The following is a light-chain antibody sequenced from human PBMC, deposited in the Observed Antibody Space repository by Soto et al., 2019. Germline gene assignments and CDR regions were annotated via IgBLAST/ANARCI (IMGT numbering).Light chain of an antibody. Sequence: DIQVTQSPSSLSASVGDRVTITCRSSQNIDNYLNWYQHKPGKAPKLQIYVASHLQSGVPSRFSGSGSGTEFTLTISNLQPEDFATFYCQQSYNAPFTFGPGTRVDV. CDR2: VAS. CDR3: QQSYNAPFT. J-gene: IGKJ3*01. V-gene: IGKV1-39*01. CDR1: QNIDNY.